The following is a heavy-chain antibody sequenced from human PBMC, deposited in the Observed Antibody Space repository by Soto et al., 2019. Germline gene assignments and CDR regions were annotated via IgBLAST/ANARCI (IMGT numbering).Heavy chain of an antibody. CDR2: IYYSGST. V-gene: IGHV4-31*03. CDR1: GGSISSGGYY. Sequence: SETLSLTCTVSGGSISSGGYYWSWIRQHPGKGLEWIGYIYYSGSTYYNPSLKSRVTISVDTSKNQFSLKLSSVTAADTAVYYCARRPRETYYDFWSGYNDYWGQGTLVTVSS. CDR3: ARRPRETYYDFWSGYNDY. J-gene: IGHJ4*02. D-gene: IGHD3-3*01.